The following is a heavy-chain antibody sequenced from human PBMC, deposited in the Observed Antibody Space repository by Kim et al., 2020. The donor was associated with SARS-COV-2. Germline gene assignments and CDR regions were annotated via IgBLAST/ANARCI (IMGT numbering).Heavy chain of an antibody. J-gene: IGHJ6*03. Sequence: YYTDSVMGRLTISRDNAKNSLYLQMNSLRGEDTDVYYCAGDIPRGGMDVWGKGTTVTVSS. V-gene: IGHV3-21*01. CDR3: AGDIPRGGMDV.